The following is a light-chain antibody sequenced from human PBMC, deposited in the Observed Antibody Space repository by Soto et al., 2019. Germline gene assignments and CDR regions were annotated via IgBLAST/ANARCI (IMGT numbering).Light chain of an antibody. CDR2: AAS. CDR1: RSLSSSY. V-gene: IGKV3-20*01. Sequence: EIVLTQSPGTLSLSPGERATLSCRASRSLSSSYVVWYQQKPGQAPRLLIYAASRRATGIPDRFSGSGSATEYTLTXXRXEPXXFAVYYCQQQGTFGQGTKLEIK. J-gene: IGKJ2*01. CDR3: QQQGT.